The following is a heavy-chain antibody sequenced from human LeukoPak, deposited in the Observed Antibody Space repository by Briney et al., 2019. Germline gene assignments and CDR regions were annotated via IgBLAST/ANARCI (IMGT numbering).Heavy chain of an antibody. Sequence: SETLSLTCAVYGGSFSGYYWSWIRQPPGKGLVCIGEINHSGSTNYNPSLKSRVTISVDTSKNQFSLKLSSVTAADTAVYYCARALWELRNNWFDPWGQGTLVTVSS. CDR1: GGSFSGYY. CDR2: INHSGST. D-gene: IGHD1-26*01. J-gene: IGHJ5*02. CDR3: ARALWELRNNWFDP. V-gene: IGHV4-34*01.